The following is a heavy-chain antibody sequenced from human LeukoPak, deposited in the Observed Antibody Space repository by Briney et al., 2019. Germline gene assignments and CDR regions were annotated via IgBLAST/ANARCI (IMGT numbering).Heavy chain of an antibody. CDR2: ISYDGSNK. D-gene: IGHD4-17*01. J-gene: IGHJ4*02. CDR3: AKDPSLTVTIDD. CDR1: GFTFSSYG. V-gene: IGHV3-30*18. Sequence: GGSLRLSCAASGFTFSSYGMHWVRQAPGKGLEWVAVISYDGSNKYYADSVKGRFTISRDNSKNTLYLQMNSLRAEDTAVYYCAKDPSLTVTIDDWGQGTLVTVSS.